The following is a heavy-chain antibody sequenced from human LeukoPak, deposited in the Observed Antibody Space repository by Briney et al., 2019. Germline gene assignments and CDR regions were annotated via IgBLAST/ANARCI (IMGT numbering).Heavy chain of an antibody. D-gene: IGHD3-22*01. J-gene: IGHJ4*02. CDR1: GGTFSSYA. CDR3: ARGRYYYDSSDLYYLDY. Sequence: ASVKVSCKASGGTFSSYAISWVRRAPGQGLEWMGGIIPIFGTANYAQKFQGRVTITADESTSTAYMELSSLRSEDTAVYYCARGRYYYDSSDLYYLDYWGQGTLVTVSS. CDR2: IIPIFGTA. V-gene: IGHV1-69*13.